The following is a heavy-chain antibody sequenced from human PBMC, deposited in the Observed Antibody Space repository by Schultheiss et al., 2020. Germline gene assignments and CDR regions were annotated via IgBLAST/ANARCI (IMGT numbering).Heavy chain of an antibody. CDR2: IIPIFGTA. Sequence: SVKVSCKASGGTFSSYAISWVRQAPGQGLEWMGGIIPIFGTANYAQKFQGRVTMTTDTSTSTAYMELSSLRSEDTAVYYCAVGYSSGWPKNWFDPWGQGTLVTVSS. CDR1: GGTFSSYA. V-gene: IGHV1-69*05. J-gene: IGHJ5*02. D-gene: IGHD6-19*01. CDR3: AVGYSSGWPKNWFDP.